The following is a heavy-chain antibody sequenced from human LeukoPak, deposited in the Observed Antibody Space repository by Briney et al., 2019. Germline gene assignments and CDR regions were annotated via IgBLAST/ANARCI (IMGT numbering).Heavy chain of an antibody. V-gene: IGHV5-51*01. CDR1: GYSFTSYW. Sequence: GESLKISCKGSGYSFTSYWIGWVRQMPGKGLEWMGIIYPGDSDTRYSPSFQGQVTISADKSISTAYLQWSSLKASDTAMYYCARHARYYYDSSGYNTNGFDPWGQGTLVTVSS. CDR2: IYPGDSDT. J-gene: IGHJ5*02. D-gene: IGHD3-22*01. CDR3: ARHARYYYDSSGYNTNGFDP.